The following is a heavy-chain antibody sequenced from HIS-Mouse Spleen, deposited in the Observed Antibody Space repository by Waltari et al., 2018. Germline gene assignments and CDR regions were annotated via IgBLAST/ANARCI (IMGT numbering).Heavy chain of an antibody. CDR2: IYYSGST. D-gene: IGHD6-13*01. CDR3: AREIPYSSSWYDWYFDL. Sequence: QLQLQESGPGLVKPSETLSLTCTVSGGSISSSRYYWGWIRQPPGKGLEWIGSIYYSGSTYYNPSLKSRVTISVDTSKNRFSLKLSSVTAADTAVYYCAREIPYSSSWYDWYFDLWGRGTLVTVSS. CDR1: GGSISSSRYY. J-gene: IGHJ2*01. V-gene: IGHV4-39*07.